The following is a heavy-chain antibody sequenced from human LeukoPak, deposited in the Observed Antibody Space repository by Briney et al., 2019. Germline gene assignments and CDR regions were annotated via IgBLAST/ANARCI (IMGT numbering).Heavy chain of an antibody. D-gene: IGHD5-24*01. V-gene: IGHV3-30-3*01. CDR2: ISYDGSNK. J-gene: IGHJ3*02. CDR3: AREEMATIGNAFDI. CDR1: GFTFSKAL. Sequence: PGGSLRLSCAASGFTFSKALMHWVRQAPGKGLEWVAVISYDGSNKYYADSVKGRFTISRDNSKNTLYLQMNSLRAEDTAVYYCAREEMATIGNAFDIWGQGTMVTVSS.